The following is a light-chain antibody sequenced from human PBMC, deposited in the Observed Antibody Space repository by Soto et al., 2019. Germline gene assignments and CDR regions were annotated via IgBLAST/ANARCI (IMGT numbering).Light chain of an antibody. J-gene: IGLJ3*02. CDR1: SSDVGGYNY. CDR2: EVT. CDR3: SSYAASNNFYFV. Sequence: QLVLTQPPSASGSPGQSVTISCTGTSSDVGGYNYVSWYQQYPGRAPKLMIYEVTKRPSGVPDRFSGSKSGNTASLSVSGLQAEDEADYSCSSYAASNNFYFVFGGGTKLTV. V-gene: IGLV2-8*01.